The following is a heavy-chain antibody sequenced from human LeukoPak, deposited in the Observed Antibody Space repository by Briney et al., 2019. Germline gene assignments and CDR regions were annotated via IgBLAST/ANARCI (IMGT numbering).Heavy chain of an antibody. J-gene: IGHJ4*02. CDR3: ARDFEAVTTSDY. CDR2: IHYDGGNK. V-gene: IGHV3-30*02. Sequence: RTGGSLRLSCTASGLTFSTYSMHWVRQAPGKGLEWVAYIHYDGGNKDYADSVKGRFTISRDNSKNTLYLQMNSLRGEDTAVYYCARDFEAVTTSDYWGQGTLVTVSS. CDR1: GLTFSTYS. D-gene: IGHD4-17*01.